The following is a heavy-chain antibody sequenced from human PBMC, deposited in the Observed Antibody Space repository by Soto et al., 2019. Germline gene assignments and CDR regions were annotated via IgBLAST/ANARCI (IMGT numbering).Heavy chain of an antibody. Sequence: GASVKVSCKASGYTFTSYYMHWVRQAPGQGLEWMGIINPSGGSTSYAQKFQGRVTMTRDTSTSTVYMELSSLRSEDTAVYYCARESTSGGSYYGRYFDYWGQGTLVTVSS. J-gene: IGHJ4*02. CDR1: GYTFTSYY. CDR3: ARESTSGGSYYGRYFDY. D-gene: IGHD1-26*01. CDR2: INPSGGST. V-gene: IGHV1-46*01.